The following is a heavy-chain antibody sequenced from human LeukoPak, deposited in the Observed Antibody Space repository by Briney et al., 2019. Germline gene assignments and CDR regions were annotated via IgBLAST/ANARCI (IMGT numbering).Heavy chain of an antibody. D-gene: IGHD2-2*02. CDR2: ISYDGSNK. J-gene: IGHJ4*02. Sequence: GGSLRLSCAASGFTFSSYAMHWVRQTPGKGLEWVAVISYDGSNKDYADSVKGRFTISRDNSKNTLYLQMNSLRAEDTAVFYCARDRFCSSTNCYTPAYWGQGTLVPVSS. CDR1: GFTFSSYA. V-gene: IGHV3-30-3*01. CDR3: ARDRFCSSTNCYTPAY.